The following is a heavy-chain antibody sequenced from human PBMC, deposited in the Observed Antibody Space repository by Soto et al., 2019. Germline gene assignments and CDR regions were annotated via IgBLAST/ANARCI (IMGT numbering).Heavy chain of an antibody. CDR3: ANYGSGSYIPLGLDY. CDR1: GFTFSSYA. J-gene: IGHJ4*02. V-gene: IGHV3-23*01. Sequence: GGSLRLSCAASGFTFSSYAMSWVRQAPGKGLEWVSAISGSGGSTYYADSVKGRFTISRDNSKNTLYLQMNSLRAEDTAVYYCANYGSGSYIPLGLDYWGQGTLVTVSS. CDR2: ISGSGGST. D-gene: IGHD3-10*01.